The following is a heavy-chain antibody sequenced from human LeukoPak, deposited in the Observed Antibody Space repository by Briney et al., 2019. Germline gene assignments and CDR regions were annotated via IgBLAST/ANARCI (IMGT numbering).Heavy chain of an antibody. CDR3: ASSPSGYSSGWYGLFLFGMDV. V-gene: IGHV3-66*01. J-gene: IGHJ6*02. CDR2: IYSGGST. CDR1: GFTVSSNY. Sequence: LAGGSLRLSCAASGFTVSSNYMSWVRQAPGKGLEWVSVIYSGGSTYYADSVKGRFTISRDNSKNTLYLQMNSLRAEDTAVYYCASSPSGYSSGWYGLFLFGMDVWGQGTTVTVSS. D-gene: IGHD6-19*01.